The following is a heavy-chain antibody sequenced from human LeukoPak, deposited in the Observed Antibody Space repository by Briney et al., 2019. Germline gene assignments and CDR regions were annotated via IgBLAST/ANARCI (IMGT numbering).Heavy chain of an antibody. CDR3: ARQSGWLIDY. D-gene: IGHD6-19*01. CDR1: GGSISSYY. J-gene: IGHJ4*02. V-gene: IGHV4-59*08. CDR2: IYYSGST. Sequence: SETLSLTCTVSGGSISSYYWSWIRQPPGKGLEWIGYIYYSGSTNYNPSLKSRVTISVDTSKNQFPLKLSSVTAADTAVYYCARQSGWLIDYWGQGTLVTVSS.